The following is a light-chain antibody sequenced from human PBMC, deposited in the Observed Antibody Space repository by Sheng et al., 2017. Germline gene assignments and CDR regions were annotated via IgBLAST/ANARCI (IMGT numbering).Light chain of an antibody. CDR2: GAS. J-gene: IGKJ1*01. Sequence: EILMTQSPATLSASPGERATLSCRASQSLSNNLAWYQQKPGQAPRLLISGASTRATGIPARFSGSGSGTEFTLTISSLQSEDFAVYYCQQYNNWPRTFGQGTKVE. CDR1: QSLSNN. CDR3: QQYNNWPRT. V-gene: IGKV3-15*01.